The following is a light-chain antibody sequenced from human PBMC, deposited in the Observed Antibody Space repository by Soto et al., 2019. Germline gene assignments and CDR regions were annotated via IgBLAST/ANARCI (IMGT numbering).Light chain of an antibody. Sequence: DIQLTQSPSFLSASVGDRVTVSCRASQAISTSLAWFQQKAGKVPQLLVYPASTLQDGVPSRFSGSGSGTYFTLTINNLQAEDLATYYCQHLRTYPFSFGQGTKLDIK. CDR3: QHLRTYPFS. V-gene: IGKV1-9*01. J-gene: IGKJ2*03. CDR1: QAISTS. CDR2: PAS.